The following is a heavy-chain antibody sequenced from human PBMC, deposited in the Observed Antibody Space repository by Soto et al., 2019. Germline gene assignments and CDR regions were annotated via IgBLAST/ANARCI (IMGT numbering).Heavy chain of an antibody. CDR3: ARDLLGFYFFWGGSHPSWFDHYYGMDV. Sequence: ASVKVSCKASGYSFTNYGISWVRQAPGQGLEWMGWISAYNGNTNYAQQFQGRVTMTTDTSTNTAYMELRSLRSDDTAVYYCARDLLGFYFFWGGSHPSWFDHYYGMDVWGQGTTVTVSS. V-gene: IGHV1-18*01. CDR2: ISAYNGNT. J-gene: IGHJ6*02. CDR1: GYSFTNYG. D-gene: IGHD3-3*01.